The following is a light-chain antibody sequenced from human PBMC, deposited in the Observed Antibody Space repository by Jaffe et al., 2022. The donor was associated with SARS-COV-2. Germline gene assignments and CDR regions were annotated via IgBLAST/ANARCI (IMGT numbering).Light chain of an antibody. V-gene: IGLV2-14*01. J-gene: IGLJ1*01. CDR2: DVN. Sequence: QSALTQPASVSGSPGQSITISCTGTSSDIGGHNYVSWYQQHPDKAPKLMIYDVNNRPSGVSNRFSGSKSGNTASLTISGLQAEDEADYSCSSYAGSSTLLYVFGTGTKVTVL. CDR3: SSYAGSSTLLYV. CDR1: SSDIGGHNY.